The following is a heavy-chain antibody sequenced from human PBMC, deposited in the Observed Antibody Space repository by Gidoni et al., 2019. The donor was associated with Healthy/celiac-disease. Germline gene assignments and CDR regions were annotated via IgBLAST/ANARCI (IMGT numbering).Heavy chain of an antibody. CDR3: ARFVESADWAVFWY. J-gene: IGHJ4*02. V-gene: IGHV1-69*01. CDR1: GGTFSSYA. D-gene: IGHD3-3*01. CDR2: IIPIFGTA. Sequence: QVQLVQSGAEVTKPGSSVKVSCKASGGTFSSYAISWVRQAPGQVLEWMGGIIPIFGTANYAQKLQGRVTMTEDESTSTAYMELSSLRSEDTAVYYCARFVESADWAVFWYWGQGTLVTVSS.